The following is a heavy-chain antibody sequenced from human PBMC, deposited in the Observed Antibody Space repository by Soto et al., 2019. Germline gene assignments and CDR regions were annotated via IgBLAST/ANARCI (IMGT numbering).Heavy chain of an antibody. Sequence: XETLSLTCAVYGGSFSGYYWSWIRQPPGKGLEWIGEINHSGSTNYNPSLKSRVTISVDTSKNQFSLKLSSVTAADTAVYYCARGHGLLWFGDLLGKYYYYGMDAWGQGTTVTSP. CDR1: GGSFSGYY. D-gene: IGHD3-10*01. V-gene: IGHV4-34*01. CDR3: ARGHGLLWFGDLLGKYYYYGMDA. CDR2: INHSGST. J-gene: IGHJ6*02.